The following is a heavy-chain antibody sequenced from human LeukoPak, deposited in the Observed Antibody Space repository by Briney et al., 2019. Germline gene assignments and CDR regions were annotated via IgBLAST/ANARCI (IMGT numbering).Heavy chain of an antibody. D-gene: IGHD2-15*01. V-gene: IGHV3-48*03. CDR2: ISRSGDAI. CDR1: GFTFDSYE. Sequence: GGSLRLSCAASGFTFDSYEFNWVRQAPGKGLEWVSYISRSGDAIYYAPSVRGRFTMSSDNAKSSLFLQMNSLRAEDTAVYYCAREEATSGGDCYDYWGQGTLVTVSS. CDR3: AREEATSGGDCYDY. J-gene: IGHJ4*02.